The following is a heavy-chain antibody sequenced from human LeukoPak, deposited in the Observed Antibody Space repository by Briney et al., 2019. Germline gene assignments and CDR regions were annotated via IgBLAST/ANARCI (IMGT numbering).Heavy chain of an antibody. Sequence: GGSLRLSCAASGFTFSDYYMSWIRQAPGKGLECVSYISISGSTIYYADSVKGRFTISRDNAKNTVYLQMNSLRAEDTAVYYCVRDWGYDSSGYWQKYFDTWGQGTLVTVSS. CDR1: GFTFSDYY. J-gene: IGHJ4*02. D-gene: IGHD3-22*01. V-gene: IGHV3-11*04. CDR3: VRDWGYDSSGYWQKYFDT. CDR2: ISISGSTI.